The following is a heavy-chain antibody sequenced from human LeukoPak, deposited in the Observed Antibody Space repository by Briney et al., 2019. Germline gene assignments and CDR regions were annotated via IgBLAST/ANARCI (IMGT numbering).Heavy chain of an antibody. CDR1: GFTFSSYS. J-gene: IGHJ4*02. Sequence: TGGSLRLSCVASGFTFSSYSMNWVRQAPGKGLEWLSYINRDSKSIYYADSVKGRFTISRDNSKNTLYLQMNSLRAEDTAVYYCAKDYYDSSGYHLDYWGQGTLVTVSS. CDR2: INRDSKSI. D-gene: IGHD3-22*01. CDR3: AKDYYDSSGYHLDY. V-gene: IGHV3-48*01.